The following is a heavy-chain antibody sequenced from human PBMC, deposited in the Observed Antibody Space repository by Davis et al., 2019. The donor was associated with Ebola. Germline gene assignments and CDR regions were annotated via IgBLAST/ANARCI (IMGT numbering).Heavy chain of an antibody. CDR2: LGTSADT. Sequence: GGSLRLSCAASGFVFRNYVMSWVRQAPGKGLEWVSTLGTSADTYYADSVKGRFTISRDNSKNTLHLQMNSLRVEDTAIYYCAKDNYAVTIMVGAFDIWGQGTVVTVSS. CDR1: GFVFRNYV. V-gene: IGHV3-23*01. J-gene: IGHJ3*02. CDR3: AKDNYAVTIMVGAFDI. D-gene: IGHD4-17*01.